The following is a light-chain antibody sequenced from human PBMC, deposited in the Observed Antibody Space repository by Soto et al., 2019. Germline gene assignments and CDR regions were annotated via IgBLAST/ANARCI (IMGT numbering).Light chain of an antibody. CDR1: QSVDSN. V-gene: IGKV3-15*01. CDR3: QQYNTWPIT. J-gene: IGKJ5*01. CDR2: GAS. Sequence: IVMTQSPATLSVSPGERVTLSCRVSQSVDSNFAWYQQRPGQAPRLLIYGASTRATDIPARFSGSGSGTDFTLTISSLQSEDFVVYYCQQYNTWPITFDQGTRLEIK.